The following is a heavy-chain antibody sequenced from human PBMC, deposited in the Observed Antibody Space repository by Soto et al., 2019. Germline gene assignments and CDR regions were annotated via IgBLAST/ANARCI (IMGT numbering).Heavy chain of an antibody. CDR1: GYTFTSYA. Sequence: ASVKVSCKASGYTFTSYAMYWVRQAPGQRLEWMGWINAGNGNTKYSQKFQGRVTITRDTSASTAYMELSSLRSEDTAVYYCARDGLYCSSTSCYSITYGMDVWGQGTTVTVSS. CDR3: ARDGLYCSSTSCYSITYGMDV. CDR2: INAGNGNT. J-gene: IGHJ6*02. D-gene: IGHD2-2*01. V-gene: IGHV1-3*01.